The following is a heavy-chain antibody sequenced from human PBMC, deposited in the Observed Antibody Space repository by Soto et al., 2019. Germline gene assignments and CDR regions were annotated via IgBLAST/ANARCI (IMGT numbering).Heavy chain of an antibody. Sequence: QVQLQQWGAGLFKPSETLSLTCAVYGGSFSGYYWSWIRQPPGTGLEWLGEINHSGSTNYNPSLKSRVTISVDTSKNQFSLKLSSVTAADTDVYYCARTSGGMDVWGLGTTVTVSS. CDR3: ARTSGGMDV. CDR2: INHSGST. CDR1: GGSFSGYY. J-gene: IGHJ6*02. V-gene: IGHV4-34*01.